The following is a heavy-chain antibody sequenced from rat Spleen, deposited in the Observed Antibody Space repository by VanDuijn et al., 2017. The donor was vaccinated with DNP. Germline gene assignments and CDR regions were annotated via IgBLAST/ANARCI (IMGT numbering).Heavy chain of an antibody. CDR1: GFTFSDYN. D-gene: IGHD4-3*01. V-gene: IGHV5-7*01. CDR3: VRLNSGHFDY. Sequence: EVQLVESGGGLVQPGRSLKLSCAASGFTFSDYNMAWVRQAPKKGLEWVATISYDGSSTYYRDSVKGRFTISRDNAKSTLYLQMNTLRSEDMATYYCVRLNSGHFDYWGQGVMVTVSS. J-gene: IGHJ2*01. CDR2: ISYDGSST.